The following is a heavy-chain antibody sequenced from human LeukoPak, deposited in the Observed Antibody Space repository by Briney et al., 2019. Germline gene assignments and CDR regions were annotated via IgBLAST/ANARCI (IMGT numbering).Heavy chain of an antibody. CDR2: INTNTGNP. CDR3: ARVSDYDYVWGSYRLFDY. V-gene: IGHV7-4-1*02. Sequence: ASVKVSCKASGYTFTSYAMNWVRQAPGQGLEWMGWINTNTGNPTYAQGFTGRFVFSLDTPVSTAYLQISSLKAEDTAVYYCARVSDYDYVWGSYRLFDYWGQGTLVTVSS. CDR1: GYTFTSYA. D-gene: IGHD3-16*02. J-gene: IGHJ4*02.